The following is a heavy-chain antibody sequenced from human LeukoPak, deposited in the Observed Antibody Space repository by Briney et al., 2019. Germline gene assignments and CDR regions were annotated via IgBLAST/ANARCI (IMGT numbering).Heavy chain of an antibody. V-gene: IGHV4-4*07. D-gene: IGHD1-26*01. CDR2: IYTSGST. CDR1: GGSIRSYY. J-gene: IGHJ4*02. Sequence: SETLSLTCTVSGGSIRSYYWSWIRQPAGKGLEWIGRIYTSGSTNYNPSLKSRVTISVDKSKNQFSLKLSSVTAADTAVYYCARDWAVGATYYFDYWGQGALVTVSS. CDR3: ARDWAVGATYYFDY.